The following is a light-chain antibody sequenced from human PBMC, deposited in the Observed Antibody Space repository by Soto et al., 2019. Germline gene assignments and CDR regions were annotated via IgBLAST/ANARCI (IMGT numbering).Light chain of an antibody. Sequence: QSVLTQPASVSGSPGQSIAISCTGTSSDVGSYNLVSWYQHHPGKAPKLMIYEGTKRPSGVSDRFSGSKSGNTASLTISGLQAEDEADYYCCSYAGSRILEFGGGTKVTVL. V-gene: IGLV2-23*01. CDR3: CSYAGSRILE. CDR2: EGT. J-gene: IGLJ2*01. CDR1: SSDVGSYNL.